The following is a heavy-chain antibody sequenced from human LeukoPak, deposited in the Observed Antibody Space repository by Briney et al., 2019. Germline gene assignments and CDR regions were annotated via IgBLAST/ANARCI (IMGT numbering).Heavy chain of an antibody. CDR1: GYTFTSYY. J-gene: IGHJ4*02. CDR2: INPSGGST. Sequence: ASVKVSCKASGYTFTSYYMHWVRQAPGQGLEWMGIINPSGGSTSYAQKFQGRVTMTRDTSTSTVYMELSSLRSGDTAVYYCALLHYYDSSGYYFLRGVRDYWGQGTLVTVSS. CDR3: ALLHYYDSSGYYFLRGVRDY. V-gene: IGHV1-46*01. D-gene: IGHD3-22*01.